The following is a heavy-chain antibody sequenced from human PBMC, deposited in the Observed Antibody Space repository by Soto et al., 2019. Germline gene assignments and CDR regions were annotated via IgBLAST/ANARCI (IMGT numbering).Heavy chain of an antibody. J-gene: IGHJ4*02. V-gene: IGHV3-33*01. CDR3: ARENAPPDFDY. CDR2: IWYGGKKT. D-gene: IGHD2-2*01. CDR1: GFSFNDFG. Sequence: DLEESGGGVVQPGRSLRLSCAASGFSFNDFGVHWVRQAPGKGLEWVAVIWYGGKKTNYVDSVKGRFIISRDISKNMVYLQMNSLRDEDTAVYYCARENAPPDFDYWGQGTLVTVSS.